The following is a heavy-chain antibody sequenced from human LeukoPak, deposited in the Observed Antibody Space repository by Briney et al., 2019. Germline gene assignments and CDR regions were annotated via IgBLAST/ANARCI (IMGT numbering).Heavy chain of an antibody. Sequence: GALRLSCAASGFTFSTYWMSWVRQAPGKGREGVANINQDGSEEYYVDSVKGRFTISRDNAKNSLYLQMNCLRANDTAIYYCEADPGDYWGQGTLVTVSS. V-gene: IGHV3-7*01. CDR3: EADPGDY. J-gene: IGHJ4*02. CDR2: INQDGSEE. D-gene: IGHD2-15*01. CDR1: GFTFSTYW.